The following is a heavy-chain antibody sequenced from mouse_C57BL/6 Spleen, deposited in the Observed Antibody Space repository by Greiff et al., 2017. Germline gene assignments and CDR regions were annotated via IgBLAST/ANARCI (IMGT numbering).Heavy chain of an antibody. Sequence: VQLQESGPELVKPGASVKISCKASGYAFSSSWMNWVKQRPGTGLEWIGRLYPGDGDTHYNETFKSKSTLTVDKSSSTSYMQLSRLTSEDSAVYYGARYRDYYGSYYFDYWGQGTTLTVSS. CDR2: LYPGDGDT. J-gene: IGHJ2*01. CDR1: GYAFSSSW. V-gene: IGHV1-82*01. CDR3: ARYRDYYGSYYFDY. D-gene: IGHD1-1*01.